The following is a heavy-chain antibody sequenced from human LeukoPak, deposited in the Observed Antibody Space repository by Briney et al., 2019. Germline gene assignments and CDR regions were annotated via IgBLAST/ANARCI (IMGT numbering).Heavy chain of an antibody. V-gene: IGHV1-18*01. D-gene: IGHD3-3*01. CDR1: GYTFTSYG. CDR2: ISAYNGNT. J-gene: IGHJ4*02. Sequence: ASVKVSCKASGYTFTSYGISWVRQAPGQGLEWMGWISAYNGNTNYAQKLQGRVTMTTDTSTSTAYMELRSLRSDDTAVCYCARDIRFLEWYIGGGIDYWGQGTLVTVSS. CDR3: ARDIRFLEWYIGGGIDY.